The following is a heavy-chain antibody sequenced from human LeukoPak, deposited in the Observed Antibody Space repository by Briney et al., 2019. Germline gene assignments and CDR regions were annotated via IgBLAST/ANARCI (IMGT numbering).Heavy chain of an antibody. CDR2: IKYDGSEK. J-gene: IGHJ5*01. Sequence: AGSLRLSCTGSGFSFSNYWMSWVRQAPGKGLEWVANIKYDGSEKYYVDSVKGRLTISRDNAKNSLYLQMNSMRAEDTAVYYCAREPVRKRWFDSWGQGTLVTVSS. V-gene: IGHV3-7*03. D-gene: IGHD3-10*01. CDR1: GFSFSNYW. CDR3: AREPVRKRWFDS.